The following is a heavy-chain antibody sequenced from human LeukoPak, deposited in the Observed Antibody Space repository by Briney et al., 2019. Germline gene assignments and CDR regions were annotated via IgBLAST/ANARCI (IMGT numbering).Heavy chain of an antibody. CDR3: ARGGRDTAMVDY. J-gene: IGHJ4*02. CDR1: GYIFSDNY. Sequence: ASVKVSCKVSGYIFSDNYIHWVQQAPGKGLQWMGLIDPEDGETIYAENFQGRVTITADTSADTAYMQMSSLRSEDTAVYYCARGGRDTAMVDYWGQGTLVTVSS. CDR2: IDPEDGET. D-gene: IGHD5-18*01. V-gene: IGHV1-69-2*01.